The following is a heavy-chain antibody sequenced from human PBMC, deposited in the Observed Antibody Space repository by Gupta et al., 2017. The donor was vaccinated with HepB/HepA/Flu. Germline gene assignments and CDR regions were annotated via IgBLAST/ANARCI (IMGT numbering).Heavy chain of an antibody. CDR3: ARRMGGHAMVYATGGNWYFDL. J-gene: IGHJ2*01. D-gene: IGHD2-8*01. CDR1: GGSISSSSYY. Sequence: QLQLQESGPGLVKPSETLSLTCTVSGGSISSSSYYWGWIRQPPGKGLEWIGSIYYSGSTYYNPSLKSRVTISVDTSKNQVSLKLSSVTAADTAVYYCARRMGGHAMVYATGGNWYFDLWGRGTRVTVSS. CDR2: IYYSGST. V-gene: IGHV4-39*01.